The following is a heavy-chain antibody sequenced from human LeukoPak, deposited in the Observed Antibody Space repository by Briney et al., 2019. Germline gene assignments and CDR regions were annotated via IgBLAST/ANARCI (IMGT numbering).Heavy chain of an antibody. Sequence: ASVKVSCKASGYTFSSYGISWVRQAPGQELEWMGRISADNGNTNYVQRLQGRVTMTTDTSTSTAYMELRSLRSDDTAVYYCARDVQTYYYDSSGYRKFDYWGQGTLVAVSS. CDR2: ISADNGNT. V-gene: IGHV1-18*01. CDR1: GYTFSSYG. D-gene: IGHD3-22*01. J-gene: IGHJ4*02. CDR3: ARDVQTYYYDSSGYRKFDY.